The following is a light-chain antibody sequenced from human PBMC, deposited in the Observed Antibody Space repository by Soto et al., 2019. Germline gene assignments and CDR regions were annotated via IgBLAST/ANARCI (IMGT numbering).Light chain of an antibody. CDR3: QQYGSPSYT. CDR2: GAS. CDR1: QSVSSNY. Sequence: ETVLTQSPGTLSLSPGERATLSCRASQSVSSNYLAWYQQKPGQAPRLLIYGASTRATGIPDRFSGSGSGTDFTLTISRLEPEDFAVYFCQQYGSPSYTFGQGTKLEIK. V-gene: IGKV3-20*01. J-gene: IGKJ2*01.